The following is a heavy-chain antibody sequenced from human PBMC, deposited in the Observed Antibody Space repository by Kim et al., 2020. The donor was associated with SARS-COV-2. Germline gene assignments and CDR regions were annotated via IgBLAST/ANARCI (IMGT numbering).Heavy chain of an antibody. V-gene: IGHV1-69*06. Sequence: SVKVSCKASGGTFSSYAISWVRQAPGQGLEWMGGIIPIFGTANYAQKFQGRVTITADKSTSTAYMELSSLRSEDTAVYYCARDVVAATGWFDPWGQGTLVTVSS. J-gene: IGHJ5*02. D-gene: IGHD6-25*01. CDR2: IIPIFGTA. CDR1: GGTFSSYA. CDR3: ARDVVAATGWFDP.